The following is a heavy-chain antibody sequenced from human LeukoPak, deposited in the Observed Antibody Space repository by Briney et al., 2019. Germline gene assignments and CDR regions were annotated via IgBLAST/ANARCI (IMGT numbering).Heavy chain of an antibody. V-gene: IGHV3-7*01. CDR2: IKQDGSEK. D-gene: IGHD2-15*01. CDR3: ARECHCSGGSCYDNWFDP. CDR1: GFTFSSYW. Sequence: GGSLRLSCAASGFTFSSYWMSWARQAPGKGLEWVANIKQDGSEKYYVDSVKGRFTISRDNAKNSLYLQMNSLRAEDTAVYYCARECHCSGGSCYDNWFDPWGQGTLVTVSS. J-gene: IGHJ5*02.